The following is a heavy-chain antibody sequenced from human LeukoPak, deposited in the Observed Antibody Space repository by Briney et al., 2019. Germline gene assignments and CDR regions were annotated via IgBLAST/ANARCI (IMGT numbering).Heavy chain of an antibody. CDR3: AKDRRYYDSTGYYWYFDY. V-gene: IGHV3-30*18. J-gene: IGHJ4*02. D-gene: IGHD3-22*01. Sequence: GGSLRLSCAASGFTFRKYGIHWVRQAPGKGLEWVAVISEDESDKQYADSVKGRVTISRDNSKNTVYLQMNSLRAEDTAVYYCAKDRRYYDSTGYYWYFDYWGQGTLVTVSS. CDR1: GFTFRKYG. CDR2: ISEDESDK.